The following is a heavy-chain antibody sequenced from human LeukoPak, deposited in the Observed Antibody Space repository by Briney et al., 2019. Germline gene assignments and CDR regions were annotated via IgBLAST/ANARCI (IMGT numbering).Heavy chain of an antibody. D-gene: IGHD4-11*01. Sequence: TGGSLRLSCAASGFTFSSYEMNWVRQAPGKGLEWVPYISSSGSTIYYADSVKGRFTISRDNAKNSLYLQMNSLRAEDTAVYYCARENDYSNGGLDYWGQGTLVTVSS. V-gene: IGHV3-48*03. CDR2: ISSSGSTI. CDR3: ARENDYSNGGLDY. CDR1: GFTFSSYE. J-gene: IGHJ4*02.